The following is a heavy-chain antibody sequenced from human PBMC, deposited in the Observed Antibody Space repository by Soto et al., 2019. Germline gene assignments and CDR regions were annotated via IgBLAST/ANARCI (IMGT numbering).Heavy chain of an antibody. V-gene: IGHV3-33*01. J-gene: IGHJ4*02. CDR3: ARDLLMGTYMMGGFDY. D-gene: IGHD2-8*01. CDR2: IWYDGSNK. Sequence: QVQLVESGGGVVQPGRSLRLSCAASGFTFSSYGMHWVRQAPGKGLEWVAVIWYDGSNKYYADSVKGRFTISGDNSKNTLYLQMNSLRAEDTAVYYWARDLLMGTYMMGGFDYWGQGTLVTVSS. CDR1: GFTFSSYG.